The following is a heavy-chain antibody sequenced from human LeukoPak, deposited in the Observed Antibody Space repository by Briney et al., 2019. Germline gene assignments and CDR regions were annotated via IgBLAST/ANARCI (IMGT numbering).Heavy chain of an antibody. J-gene: IGHJ4*02. CDR2: ISAYNGNT. V-gene: IGHV1-18*01. D-gene: IGHD6-19*01. CDR3: ARDKHSSGWYIRVIDY. CDR1: GYTFTSYG. Sequence: ASVKVSCKASGYTFTSYGISWVRQAPGQGLEWMGWISAYNGNTNYAQKLQGRVTMTTDTSTSAAYMEPRSLRSDDTAVYYCARDKHSSGWYIRVIDYWGQGTLVTVSS.